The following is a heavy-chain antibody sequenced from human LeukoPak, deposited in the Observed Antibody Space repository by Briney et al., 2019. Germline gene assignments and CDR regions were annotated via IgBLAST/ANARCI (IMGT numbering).Heavy chain of an antibody. CDR3: ARDRHGDHWYFDL. D-gene: IGHD7-27*01. CDR1: GGSVSGGSISSYY. V-gene: IGHV4-61*01. CDR2: IAYTGST. J-gene: IGHJ2*01. Sequence: PSETLFLTCTVSGGSVSGGSISSYYWSWIRQPPGKGLEWIGFIAYTGSTNYNPSLKSRVTISVDKSKKQFSLRLSSVTAADTAVYYCARDRHGDHWYFDLWGRGTLVTVSS.